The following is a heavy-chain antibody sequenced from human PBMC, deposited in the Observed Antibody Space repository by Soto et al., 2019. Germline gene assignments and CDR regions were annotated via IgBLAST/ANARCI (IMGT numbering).Heavy chain of an antibody. CDR1: GYTFTGYY. J-gene: IGHJ5*02. CDR3: ATVYGVVGIWFVT. D-gene: IGHD3-3*01. CDR2: INPNSGAT. V-gene: IGHV1-2*02. Sequence: ASVKVSCKASGYTFTGYYISWVRQAPGQGLEWMGWINPNSGATNYAQKLQGRVTMTRDTSIRTVFMELSRLRSDDTAVFYCATVYGVVGIWFVTWGQGTKVTVSP.